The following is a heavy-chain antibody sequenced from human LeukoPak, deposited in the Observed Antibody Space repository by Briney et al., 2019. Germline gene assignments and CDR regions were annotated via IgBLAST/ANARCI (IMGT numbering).Heavy chain of an antibody. V-gene: IGHV3-23*01. Sequence: PGGSLRLSCAASGFSFNTYAMSWVRQAPGKGLEWVSAISNTGGSTYYADSVKGRFTISRDKSKNTLSLQMNSLRAEDTAVYYCAQQVGYCSSGSCYFTYLGQGTLVTVSS. D-gene: IGHD2-15*01. J-gene: IGHJ1*01. CDR3: AQQVGYCSSGSCYFTY. CDR1: GFSFNTYA. CDR2: ISNTGGST.